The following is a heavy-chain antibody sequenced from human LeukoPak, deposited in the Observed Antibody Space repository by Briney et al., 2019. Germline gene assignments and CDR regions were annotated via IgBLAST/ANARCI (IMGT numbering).Heavy chain of an antibody. D-gene: IGHD5-18*01. CDR3: AKDRSATALALRFFDF. Sequence: GGSLRLSCAPSGYTFSNYGIHWVRQATGKGLEWLTVVSSDGIVQHYADSVKRRFNFYRDNSKNMLSVQMNSLRPEDTAFYYCAKDRSATALALRFFDFWGQGTRVSVSS. V-gene: IGHV3-30*18. J-gene: IGHJ4*02. CDR2: VSSDGIVQ. CDR1: GYTFSNYG.